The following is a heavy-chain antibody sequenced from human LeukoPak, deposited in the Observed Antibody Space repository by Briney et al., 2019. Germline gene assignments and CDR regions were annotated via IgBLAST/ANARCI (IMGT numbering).Heavy chain of an antibody. CDR1: GYTFTGYY. V-gene: IGHV1-2*02. D-gene: IGHD2-8*01. CDR3: ARWVPCTDGVCYVAFDI. CDR2: NNPNTGGT. Sequence: RASVKVFCKASGYTFTGYYLNWVRQAPGQGLEWMGWNNPNTGGTNYAPKFQGRVTMTRDTSISTVYMELTTLRSDDTAVYYCARWVPCTDGVCYVAFDIWGQGTMVTISS. J-gene: IGHJ3*02.